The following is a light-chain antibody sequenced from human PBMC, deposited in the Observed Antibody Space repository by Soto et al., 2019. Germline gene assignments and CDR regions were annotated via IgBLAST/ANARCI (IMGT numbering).Light chain of an antibody. Sequence: EIVMTQSPATLSVSPGERATLSCRASQSVSINLAWYQQKPGQAPRLLIYGASTRATGIPARFSGSGSGAEFTLTISSLQSEDFAVYYCQQYNNWPPTTFGQGTKGDIK. V-gene: IGKV3-15*01. CDR2: GAS. CDR3: QQYNNWPPTT. J-gene: IGKJ1*01. CDR1: QSVSIN.